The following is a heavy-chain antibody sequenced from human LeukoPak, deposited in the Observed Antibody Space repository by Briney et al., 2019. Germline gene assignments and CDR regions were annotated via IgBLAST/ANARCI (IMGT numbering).Heavy chain of an antibody. CDR1: GFTVSSNY. D-gene: IGHD3-22*01. CDR3: ARSDYYDSSALDY. J-gene: IGHJ4*02. V-gene: IGHV3-53*01. CDR2: IYSGGST. Sequence: GGSLRLSRAASGFTVSSNYMSWVRQAPGKGLEWVSVIYSGGSTYYADSVKGRFTISRDNSKNTLYLQMNSLRAEDTAVYYCARSDYYDSSALDYWGQGTLVTVSS.